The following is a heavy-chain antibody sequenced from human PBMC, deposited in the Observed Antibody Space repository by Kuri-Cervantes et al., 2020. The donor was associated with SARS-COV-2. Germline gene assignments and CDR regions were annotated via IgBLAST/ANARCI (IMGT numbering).Heavy chain of an antibody. J-gene: IGHJ5*02. Sequence: GGSLRLSCAASGFTFSNAWMSWVRQAPGKGLEWVANIKQDGSEKYYVDSVKGRFTISRDNSKNTLYLQMNSLRAEDTAVYYCAKDRGIGWFDPWGQGTLVTVSS. V-gene: IGHV3-7*01. CDR1: GFTFSNAW. CDR3: AKDRGIGWFDP. CDR2: IKQDGSEK. D-gene: IGHD3-10*01.